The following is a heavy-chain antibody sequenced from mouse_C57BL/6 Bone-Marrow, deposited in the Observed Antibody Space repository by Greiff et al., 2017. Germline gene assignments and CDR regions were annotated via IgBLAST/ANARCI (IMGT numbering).Heavy chain of an antibody. CDR1: GFTFSSYG. J-gene: IGHJ4*01. Sequence: EVQGVESGGDLVKPGGSLKLSCAASGFTFSSYGMSWVRQTPDKRLEWVATISSGGSYTYYPDSVKGRFTISRDNAKNTLYLQMSSLKSEDTAMYYCARHSLQLGNYAMDYWGQGTSVTVSS. CDR3: ARHSLQLGNYAMDY. D-gene: IGHD4-1*02. V-gene: IGHV5-6*01. CDR2: ISSGGSYT.